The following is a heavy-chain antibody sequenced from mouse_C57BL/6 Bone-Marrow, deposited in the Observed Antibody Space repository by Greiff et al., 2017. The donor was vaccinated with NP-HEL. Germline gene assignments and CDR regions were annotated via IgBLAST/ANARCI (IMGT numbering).Heavy chain of an antibody. Sequence: VQLQESGAELARPGASVKLSCKASGYTFTSYGISWVKQRTGQGLEWIGEIYPRSGNTYYNEKFKGKATLTADKSSSTAYMELRSLTSEDSAVYFCAPYYSSSYVDSWGQDTTLTDSS. J-gene: IGHJ2*01. CDR2: IYPRSGNT. V-gene: IGHV1-81*01. D-gene: IGHD1-1*01. CDR1: GYTFTSYG. CDR3: APYYSSSYVDS.